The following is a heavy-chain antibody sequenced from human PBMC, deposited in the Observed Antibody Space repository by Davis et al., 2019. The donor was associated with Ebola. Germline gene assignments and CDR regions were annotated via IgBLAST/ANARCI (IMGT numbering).Heavy chain of an antibody. D-gene: IGHD3-9*01. CDR3: ARGGRWYDIMTEATLMDV. CDR1: GLTFSRYG. Sequence: GESLKISCVASGLTFSRYGMHWVRQTPGKGLEWVAFIWFDGRNAHYIDSVKGRFTVSRDNAKNSLFLQMNSLRGEDAAVYYCARGGRWYDIMTEATLMDVWGKGTTVAVSS. V-gene: IGHV3-33*01. J-gene: IGHJ6*04. CDR2: IWFDGRNA.